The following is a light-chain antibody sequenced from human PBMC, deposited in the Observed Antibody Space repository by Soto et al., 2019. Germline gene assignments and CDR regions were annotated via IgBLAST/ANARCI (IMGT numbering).Light chain of an antibody. CDR1: ERINRN. J-gene: IGKJ3*01. CDR3: QQANSFP. CDR2: AAS. V-gene: IGKV1-12*02. Sequence: DIQMTQSPSSLSASVGDRVTITCRASERINRNVNWYQQKSGKAPKLLIHAASSLQSGVPSRFSGSGSGTDFTLTISSLQPEDFATYYCQQANSFPFGPGTKVDIK.